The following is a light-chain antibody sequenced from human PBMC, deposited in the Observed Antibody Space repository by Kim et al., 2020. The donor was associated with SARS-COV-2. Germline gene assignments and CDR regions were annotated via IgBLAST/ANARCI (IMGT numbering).Light chain of an antibody. J-gene: IGKJ4*01. Sequence: PWEIASLSCMASQSVSRYLTWYQQKPGQAPRLLIYDASIRAPGIPARFSGSGSETDFTLTISSLESEDFAVYYCQQRTNWPPALTFGGGTKVDIK. CDR3: QQRTNWPPALT. CDR1: QSVSRY. CDR2: DAS. V-gene: IGKV3-11*01.